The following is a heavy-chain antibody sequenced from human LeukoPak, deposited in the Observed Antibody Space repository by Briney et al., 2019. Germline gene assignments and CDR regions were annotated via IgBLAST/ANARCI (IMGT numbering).Heavy chain of an antibody. J-gene: IGHJ4*02. CDR3: AGGYGDVDY. Sequence: GGSLRHSCAASGFTFSDYYMSWIRQAPGKGLEWVSYISSSSSYTNYADSVKGRFTISRDNAKNSLYLQMNSLRAEDTAVYYCAGGYGDVDYWGQGTLVTVSS. V-gene: IGHV3-11*05. D-gene: IGHD4-17*01. CDR2: ISSSSSYT. CDR1: GFTFSDYY.